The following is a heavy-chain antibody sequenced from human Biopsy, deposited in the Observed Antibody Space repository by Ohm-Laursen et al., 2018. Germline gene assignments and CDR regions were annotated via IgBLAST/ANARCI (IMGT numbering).Heavy chain of an antibody. Sequence: SLRLSCTASGFPFSKPWMNWVRQAPGKGLAWVGRIKSDSDGGTTDYAGPVTGRFTISRDDSKNTLYVQMNSLKTEYTAVYYCSTMATFWGQGTLVTVSS. J-gene: IGHJ4*02. V-gene: IGHV3-15*01. CDR1: GFPFSKPW. D-gene: IGHD3-16*01. CDR3: STMATF. CDR2: IKSDSDGGTT.